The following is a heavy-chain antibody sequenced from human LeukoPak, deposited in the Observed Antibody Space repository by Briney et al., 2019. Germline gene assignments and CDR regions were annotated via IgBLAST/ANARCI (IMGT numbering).Heavy chain of an antibody. D-gene: IGHD3-16*01. V-gene: IGHV1-2*06. CDR1: GYTFIAYY. Sequence: GASVKVSCKASGYTFIAYYIHWVRQAPGQGLEWMGRINPNSGDTDYAQKSQGRIIMSRDTSISTLYMDLSRLRSDDTAVYYCARVGGSGAYYAFDYWGQGSLVTVSS. J-gene: IGHJ4*02. CDR2: INPNSGDT. CDR3: ARVGGSGAYYAFDY.